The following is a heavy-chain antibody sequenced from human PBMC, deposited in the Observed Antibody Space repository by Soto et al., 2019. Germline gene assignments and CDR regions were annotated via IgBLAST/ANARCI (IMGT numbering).Heavy chain of an antibody. J-gene: IGHJ4*02. V-gene: IGHV3-23*01. CDR1: GFAFSSFA. Sequence: GSLRLSCAASGFAFSSFAMSWVRQAPGKGLEWVSSITDSGASTFYADSVKGRLTTSRDNSKSTLYLQMNSLRAEDTAVYYCAKYRGVIHHLMFDCWGQGTLVTVSS. CDR2: ITDSGAST. CDR3: AKYRGVIHHLMFDC. D-gene: IGHD2-21*01.